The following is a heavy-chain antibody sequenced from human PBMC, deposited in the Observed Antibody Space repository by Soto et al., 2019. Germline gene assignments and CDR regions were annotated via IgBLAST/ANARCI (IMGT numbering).Heavy chain of an antibody. CDR2: IYYSGST. V-gene: IGHV4-59*01. CDR1: GGSISSYY. J-gene: IGHJ5*02. CDR3: ARIYGGKIRWFDP. D-gene: IGHD2-15*01. Sequence: PSETLSLTCTVSGGSISSYYWSWIRQPPGKGLEWIGYIYYSGSTNYNPSLKSRVTISVDTSKNQFSLKLSSVTAADTAVYYCARIYGGKIRWFDPWGQGTLVTVSS.